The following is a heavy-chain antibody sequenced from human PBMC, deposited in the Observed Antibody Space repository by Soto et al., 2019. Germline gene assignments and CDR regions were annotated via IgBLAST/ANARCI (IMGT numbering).Heavy chain of an antibody. CDR3: ASQGNSGSYTNFDY. D-gene: IGHD3-10*01. CDR1: GGSISRSNYY. CDR2: IYYSGST. Sequence: QLQLQESGPGLVKPSETLSLTCTVSGGSISRSNYYWGWIRQTPGKGLEWIGSIYYSGSTYYNPSLKTRVSISVDTSKNHFSLKLSSVTAADTAVSYCASQGNSGSYTNFDYWGQGTLVTVSS. J-gene: IGHJ4*02. V-gene: IGHV4-39*01.